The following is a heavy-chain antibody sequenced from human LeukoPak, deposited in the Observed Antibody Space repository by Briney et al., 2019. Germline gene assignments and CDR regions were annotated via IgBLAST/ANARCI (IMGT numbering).Heavy chain of an antibody. V-gene: IGHV4-39*01. D-gene: IGHD4-17*01. CDR3: ARWDTVTTYYFDY. CDR1: GGSISSSSYY. Sequence: SETLSLTCTVSGGSISSSSYYWGWIRQPPGKGLEWIGSIYYSGSTYYNPSLKSRVTISVDTSKNQFSLKLSSVTAADTAVYYCARWDTVTTYYFDYWGQGTLVTVSS. CDR2: IYYSGST. J-gene: IGHJ4*02.